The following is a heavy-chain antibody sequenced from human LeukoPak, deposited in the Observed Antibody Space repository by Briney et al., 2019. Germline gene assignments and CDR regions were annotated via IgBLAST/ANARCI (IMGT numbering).Heavy chain of an antibody. CDR2: ISRSSSTI. CDR1: ALTFSTYS. Sequence: GGSLRLTCAASALTFSTYSMNWVRQAPEKGLKWVSYISRSSSTIYYADSVKGRFTISRDNAKNSLDLQMNSLRAEDTAVYYCARDPYSSSAFDYWGQGTLVTVSS. CDR3: ARDPYSSSAFDY. V-gene: IGHV3-48*01. D-gene: IGHD6-6*01. J-gene: IGHJ4*02.